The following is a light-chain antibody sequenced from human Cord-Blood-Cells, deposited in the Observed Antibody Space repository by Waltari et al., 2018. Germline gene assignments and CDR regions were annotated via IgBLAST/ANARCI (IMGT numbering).Light chain of an antibody. Sequence: AIRMTQSPSSFSASTGDRVTITCRASQGISSYLAWYQQKPGKAPKLLIYAASTLQSRVPSRFSGSRSGTDFTLTINRLQSEDFATYYCQQYYSYPGTFDQETKVEIK. V-gene: IGKV1-8*01. CDR2: AAS. J-gene: IGKJ1*01. CDR3: QQYYSYPGT. CDR1: QGISSY.